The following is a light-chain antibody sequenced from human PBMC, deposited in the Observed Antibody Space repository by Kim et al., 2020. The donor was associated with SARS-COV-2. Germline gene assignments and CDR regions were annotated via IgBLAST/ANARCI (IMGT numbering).Light chain of an antibody. CDR2: QDS. CDR1: KLWDKY. J-gene: IGLJ1*01. V-gene: IGLV3-1*01. CDR3: QAWDSSTAV. Sequence: SYELTQPPSVSVSPGQTASITCSGDKLWDKYACWHQQKPGQSPVLVIYQDSKRPSGIPERFSGFNSGNTATLTISGTQAMDEADYYCQAWDSSTAVFGTGTRVTFL.